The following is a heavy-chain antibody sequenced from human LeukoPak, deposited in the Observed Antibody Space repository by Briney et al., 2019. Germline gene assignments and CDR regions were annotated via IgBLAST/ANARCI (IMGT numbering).Heavy chain of an antibody. CDR2: INPNSGGT. V-gene: IGHV1-2*02. J-gene: IGHJ3*01. D-gene: IGHD7-27*01. CDR3: ARDPLNGEYDAFDL. CDR1: GYTFTGYN. Sequence: ASVKVSCKASGYTFTGYNMHWVRQAPGQGFEWMGWINPNSGGTKYAQKFQDRVTMTRDTSISAAYMELSRLRSDDTAVYYCARDPLNGEYDAFDLGGQGTMVTVSS.